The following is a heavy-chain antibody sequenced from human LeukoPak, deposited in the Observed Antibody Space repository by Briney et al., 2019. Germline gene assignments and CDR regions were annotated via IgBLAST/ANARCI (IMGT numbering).Heavy chain of an antibody. D-gene: IGHD6-6*01. CDR1: GYTFTGYY. J-gene: IGHJ4*02. CDR2: IIPIFGTA. V-gene: IGHV1-69*13. Sequence: SVKVSCKASGYTFTGYYMHWVRQAPGQGLEWMGGIIPIFGTANYAQKFQGRVTITADESTSTAYMELSSLRSEDTAVYYCARDQGIAARHGDHFDYWGQGTLVTVSS. CDR3: ARDQGIAARHGDHFDY.